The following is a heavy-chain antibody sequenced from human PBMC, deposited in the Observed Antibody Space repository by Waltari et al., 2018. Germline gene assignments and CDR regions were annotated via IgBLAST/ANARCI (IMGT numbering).Heavy chain of an antibody. V-gene: IGHV1-2*02. CDR3: ARDLSDKSSGWYGRTRELRFDP. J-gene: IGHJ5*02. D-gene: IGHD6-19*01. CDR1: GYTFTGYY. CDR2: INPNSGGT. Sequence: VQSGAEVKKPGASVKVSCKASGYTFTGYYMHWVRQAPGQGLEWMGWINPNSGGTNYAQKFQGRVTMTRDTSISTAYMELSRLRSDDTAVYYCARDLSDKSSGWYGRTRELRFDPWGQGTLVTVSS.